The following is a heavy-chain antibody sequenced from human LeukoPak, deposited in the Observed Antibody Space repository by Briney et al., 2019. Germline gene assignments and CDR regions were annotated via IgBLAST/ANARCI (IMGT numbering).Heavy chain of an antibody. D-gene: IGHD2-2*01. V-gene: IGHV1-69*05. CDR2: IIPVFHTA. J-gene: IGHJ3*02. Sequence: SVKVSCKASGGSFRGHGISWVRQAPGQGPQWMGGIIPVFHTANYAQEFQGRVTLIIDESTSMAYMELSSLRSDDTAVYFCARARSTVLNDAYDIWGQGTMVTVSS. CDR3: ARARSTVLNDAYDI. CDR1: GGSFRGHG.